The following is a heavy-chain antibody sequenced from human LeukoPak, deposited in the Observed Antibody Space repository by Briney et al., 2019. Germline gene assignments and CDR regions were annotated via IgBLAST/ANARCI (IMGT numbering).Heavy chain of an antibody. V-gene: IGHV3-43*02. CDR3: ARAPYYYDSSGYDTDY. D-gene: IGHD3-22*01. J-gene: IGHJ4*02. Sequence: PGGSLRLSCAASGFTLSNYPMSWVRQAPGKGLEWVSLISGDGASTYYADSVKGRFTISRDNSKNSLSLQMNNLKTEDTALYYCARAPYYYDSSGYDTDYWGQGTLVTVSS. CDR2: ISGDGAST. CDR1: GFTLSNYP.